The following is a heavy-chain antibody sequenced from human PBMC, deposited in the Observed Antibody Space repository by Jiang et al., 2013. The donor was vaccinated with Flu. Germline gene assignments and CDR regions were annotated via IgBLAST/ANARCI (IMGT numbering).Heavy chain of an antibody. V-gene: IGHV4-59*08. Sequence: GPGLVKPSETLSLTCTVSGVTISRNYWIWIRQPPGKGLEWIGYIHYSGSTDYNPSLKSRVTISVDTSKNQLSLKLRSVTAADTAVYYCARDSSGSLTFDPWGQGILVTVSS. CDR1: GVTISRNY. D-gene: IGHD3-22*01. CDR3: ARDSSGSLTFDP. CDR2: IHYSGST. J-gene: IGHJ5*02.